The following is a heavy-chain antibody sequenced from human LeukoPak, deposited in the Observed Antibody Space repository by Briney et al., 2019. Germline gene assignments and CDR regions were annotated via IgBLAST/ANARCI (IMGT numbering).Heavy chain of an antibody. D-gene: IGHD2-15*01. Sequence: SETLSLTCTGSGYSISSGYYWGWIRQPPGKGLEWIGSIYHSGSTYYNPSLKSRVTISVDTSKNQFSLKLSSVTAADTAVYYCARELSGGTARGSFDPWGQGTLVTVSS. CDR1: GYSISSGYY. J-gene: IGHJ5*02. CDR3: ARELSGGTARGSFDP. CDR2: IYHSGST. V-gene: IGHV4-38-2*02.